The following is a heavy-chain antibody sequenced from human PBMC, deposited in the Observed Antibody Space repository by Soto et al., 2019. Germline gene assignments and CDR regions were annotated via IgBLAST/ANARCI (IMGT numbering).Heavy chain of an antibody. CDR1: GGSFSGYY. V-gene: IGHV4-34*01. J-gene: IGHJ5*02. D-gene: IGHD6-19*01. CDR2: INHSGST. Sequence: PSETLSLTCAVYGGSFSGYYWSWILQPPGKGLEWIGEINHSGSTNYNPSLKSRVTISVDTSKNQFSLKLSSVTAADTAVYYCARVPSIAVAANWFDPWGQGTLVTVSS. CDR3: ARVPSIAVAANWFDP.